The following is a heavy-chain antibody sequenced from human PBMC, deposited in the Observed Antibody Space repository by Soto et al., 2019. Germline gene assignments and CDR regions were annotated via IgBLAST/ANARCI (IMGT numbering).Heavy chain of an antibody. CDR3: AREYSSSSGWFDP. CDR1: GGSFSGYY. V-gene: IGHV4-34*01. CDR2: INHSGST. J-gene: IGHJ5*02. Sequence: QVQLQQWGAGLLKPSETLSLTCAVYGGSFSGYYWSWIRQPPGKGLEWIGEINHSGSTNYNPSLKSRVTISVDTSKNQISLKLSSVTAADTAVYYCAREYSSSSGWFDPWGQGTLVTVSS. D-gene: IGHD6-6*01.